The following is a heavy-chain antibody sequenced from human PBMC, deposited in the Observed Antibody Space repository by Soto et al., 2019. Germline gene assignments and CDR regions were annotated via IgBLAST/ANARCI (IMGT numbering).Heavy chain of an antibody. CDR3: ARRGRNYDSSGYLTPGWFDP. V-gene: IGHV3-7*01. CDR2: IKQDGSEK. J-gene: IGHJ5*02. CDR1: GFTFSSYW. Sequence: EVQLVESGGGLVQPGGSLRLSCAASGFTFSSYWMSWVRQAPGKGLEWVANIKQDGSEKYYVDSVKGRFTISRDNAKNSLYLQMNSLRAEVTAVYYCARRGRNYDSSGYLTPGWFDPWGQGTLVTVSS. D-gene: IGHD3-22*01.